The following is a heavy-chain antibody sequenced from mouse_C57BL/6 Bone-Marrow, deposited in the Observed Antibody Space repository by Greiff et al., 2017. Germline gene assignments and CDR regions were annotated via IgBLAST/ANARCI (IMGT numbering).Heavy chain of an antibody. CDR1: GYTFTSYW. V-gene: IGHV1-55*01. D-gene: IGHD2-3*01. J-gene: IGHJ4*01. CDR3: ARGLLRYAMDY. Sequence: QVQLQQPGAELVKPGASVKMSCKASGYTFTSYWITWVKQRPGQGLEWIGDIYPGSGSTNYNEKFKSKATLTVDTSSSAAYMQLSSLTSEDSAVYYCARGLLRYAMDYWGQGTSVTVSS. CDR2: IYPGSGST.